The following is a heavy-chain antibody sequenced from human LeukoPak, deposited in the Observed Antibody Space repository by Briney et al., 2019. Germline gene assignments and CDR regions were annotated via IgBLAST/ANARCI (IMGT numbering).Heavy chain of an antibody. D-gene: IGHD3-22*01. CDR3: ARGRTSGYFDY. CDR2: ISGSGGST. Sequence: PGGSLRLSCAASGFTFSSYGMSWVRQAPGKGLEWVSAISGSGGSTYYADSVKGRFTISRDNSKNTLYLQMNSLRAGDTAVYYCARGRTSGYFDYWGQGTLVTVSS. V-gene: IGHV3-23*01. J-gene: IGHJ4*02. CDR1: GFTFSSYG.